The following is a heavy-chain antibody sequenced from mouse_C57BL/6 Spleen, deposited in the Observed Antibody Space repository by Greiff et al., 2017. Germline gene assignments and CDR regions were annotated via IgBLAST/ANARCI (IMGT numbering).Heavy chain of an antibody. D-gene: IGHD1-1*01. Sequence: QVQLKETGPGLVQPSQSLSITCTVSGFSLTSYGVHWVRQSPGKGLEWLGVIWSGGSTDYNAAFISRLSISKDNSKSQVFFKMNSLQADDTAIYYCARFITANYWYFDVWGTGTTVTVSS. V-gene: IGHV2-2*01. J-gene: IGHJ1*03. CDR1: GFSLTSYG. CDR2: IWSGGST. CDR3: ARFITANYWYFDV.